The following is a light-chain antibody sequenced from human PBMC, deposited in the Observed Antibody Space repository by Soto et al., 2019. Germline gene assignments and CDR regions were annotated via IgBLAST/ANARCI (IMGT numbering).Light chain of an antibody. CDR3: QQYNSFPT. Sequence: DIQMTQSPSTLSASVGDRVTITCRVSQSISSWLAWYQQKPGKAPKLLIYKASSLESGVPSRFSGSGSGTEFTLTISRLQPDDFATYYCQQYNSFPTFGQGTKVEIK. J-gene: IGKJ1*01. CDR1: QSISSW. CDR2: KAS. V-gene: IGKV1-5*03.